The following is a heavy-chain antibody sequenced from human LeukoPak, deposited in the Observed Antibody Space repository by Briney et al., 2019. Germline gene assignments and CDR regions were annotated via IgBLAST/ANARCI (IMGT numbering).Heavy chain of an antibody. V-gene: IGHV3-30*01. Sequence: GGSLRLSCAASGFTFSSYAMHWVRQAPGKGLEWVAVISYDGSNKYYADSVKGRFTISRDNSKNTLYLQMNSLRAEDTAVYYCSKNYCSSTSCCYYYYMDVWGKGTTVTVSS. CDR1: GFTFSSYA. CDR3: SKNYCSSTSCCYYYYMDV. CDR2: ISYDGSNK. D-gene: IGHD2-2*01. J-gene: IGHJ6*03.